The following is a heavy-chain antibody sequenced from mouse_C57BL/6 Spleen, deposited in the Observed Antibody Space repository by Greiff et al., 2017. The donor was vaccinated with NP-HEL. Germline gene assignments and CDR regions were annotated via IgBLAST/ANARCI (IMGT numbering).Heavy chain of an antibody. CDR2: IDPEDGET. V-gene: IGHV14-2*01. Sequence: EVQLQQSGAELVKPGASVKLSCTASGFNIKDYYMHWVKQRTEQGLEWIGRIDPEDGETKYVPKFQGKATITADTSSNTAYLQLSSLTSEDTAVYYCARSDLLRSFDYWGQGTTLTVSS. CDR1: GFNIKDYY. D-gene: IGHD1-1*01. CDR3: ARSDLLRSFDY. J-gene: IGHJ2*01.